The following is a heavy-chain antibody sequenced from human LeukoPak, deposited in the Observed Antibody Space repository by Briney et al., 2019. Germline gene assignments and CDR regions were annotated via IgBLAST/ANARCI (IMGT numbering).Heavy chain of an antibody. Sequence: ASVKVSCKASGYTFTCYYMHWVRQAPGQGLEWMGWINPNSGGTNYAQKFQGRVTMTRDTSISTAYMELSRLRSDDTAVYYCARDSGYGGNPGDYWGQGTLVTVSS. D-gene: IGHD4-23*01. CDR1: GYTFTCYY. CDR2: INPNSGGT. V-gene: IGHV1-2*02. J-gene: IGHJ4*02. CDR3: ARDSGYGGNPGDY.